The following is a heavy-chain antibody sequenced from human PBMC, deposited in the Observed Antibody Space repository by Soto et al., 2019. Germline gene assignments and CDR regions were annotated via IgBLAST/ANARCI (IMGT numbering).Heavy chain of an antibody. D-gene: IGHD3-9*01. CDR1: GGSLSSYY. V-gene: IGHV4-59*01. Sequence: QVQLQESGPGLVKPSETLSLTCTVSGGSLSSYYWSWIRQPPGKGLEWIVYIYYSGITNYNPSLKIRVTISVDKSKNQASMNLSSVNVADTAVSYCARDRNTDNNLVWLFDGFEIWGQGTMVPVSS. CDR2: IYYSGIT. J-gene: IGHJ3*02. CDR3: ARDRNTDNNLVWLFDGFEI.